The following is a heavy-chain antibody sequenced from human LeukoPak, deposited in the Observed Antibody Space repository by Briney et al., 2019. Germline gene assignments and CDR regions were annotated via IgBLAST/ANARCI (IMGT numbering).Heavy chain of an antibody. D-gene: IGHD3-3*01. Sequence: PSETLSLTCAAYGGSFSGYYWSWIRQPPGKGLEWIGEINHSGSTNYNPSLKSRVTISVDTSKNQFSLKLSSVTAADTAVYYCARGPLYYDFWSGYYTHYMDVWGKGTTVTVSS. CDR1: GGSFSGYY. V-gene: IGHV4-34*01. CDR3: ARGPLYYDFWSGYYTHYMDV. CDR2: INHSGST. J-gene: IGHJ6*03.